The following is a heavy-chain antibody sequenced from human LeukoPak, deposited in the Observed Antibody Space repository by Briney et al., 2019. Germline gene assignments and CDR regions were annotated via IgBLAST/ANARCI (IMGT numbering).Heavy chain of an antibody. Sequence: GGSLRLSCAASGFTFSSYAMSWVRQAPRKGLEWVSAISGSGGSTYYADSVKGRCTISRDNSKNTLYLQMNSLRAEDTAVYYCAKDLYGVRGVIMGAFDIWGQGAMVTVSS. CDR1: GFTFSSYA. D-gene: IGHD3-10*01. CDR3: AKDLYGVRGVIMGAFDI. CDR2: ISGSGGST. J-gene: IGHJ3*02. V-gene: IGHV3-23*01.